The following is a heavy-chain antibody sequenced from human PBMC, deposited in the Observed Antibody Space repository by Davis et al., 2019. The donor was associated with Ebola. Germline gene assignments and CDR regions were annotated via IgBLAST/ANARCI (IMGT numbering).Heavy chain of an antibody. D-gene: IGHD4-17*01. J-gene: IGHJ4*02. CDR1: GGSISSYY. CDR3: ARLSMGYGDEFDY. Sequence: MPSETLSLTCTVSGGSISSYYWGWIRQPPGKGLEWIGSIYYSGSTYYNPSLKSRVTISVDTSKNQFSLKLSSVTAADTAVYYCARLSMGYGDEFDYWGQGTLVTVSS. V-gene: IGHV4-39*01. CDR2: IYYSGST.